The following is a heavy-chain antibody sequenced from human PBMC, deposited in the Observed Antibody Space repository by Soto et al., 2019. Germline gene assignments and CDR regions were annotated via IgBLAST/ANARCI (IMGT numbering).Heavy chain of an antibody. CDR2: IYYSGST. CDR3: ARHSTYYYYYMDV. V-gene: IGHV4-59*08. Sequence: SETLSLTCTVSGGSISSYYWSWIRQPPGKGLEWIGYIYYSGSTNYNPPLKSRVTISVDTSKNQFSLKLSSVTAADTAVYYCARHSTYYYYYMDVWGKGTTVTVSS. CDR1: GGSISSYY. J-gene: IGHJ6*03.